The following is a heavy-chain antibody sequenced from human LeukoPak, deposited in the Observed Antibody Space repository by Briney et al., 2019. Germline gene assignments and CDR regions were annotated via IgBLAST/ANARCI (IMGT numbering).Heavy chain of an antibody. CDR1: GFIFSNYW. D-gene: IGHD6-6*01. Sequence: GGSLRLSCAASGFIFSNYWMDWVRQPPGKGLELVATIKHDGSEKFYVDSVKGRFTVSRDNAKNSLYLQANSLRGEDTAVYFCARDTARTKDYWGQGTLVIVSS. CDR2: IKHDGSEK. J-gene: IGHJ4*02. CDR3: ARDTARTKDY. V-gene: IGHV3-7*05.